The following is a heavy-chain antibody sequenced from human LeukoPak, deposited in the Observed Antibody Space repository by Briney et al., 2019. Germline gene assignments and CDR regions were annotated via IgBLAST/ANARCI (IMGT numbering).Heavy chain of an antibody. D-gene: IGHD5-18*01. CDR1: GYTFTGYY. J-gene: IGHJ6*02. V-gene: IGHV1-2*02. CDR3: ARDWSYGSSYGMDV. Sequence: ASVKVSCKASGYTFTGYYMHWVRQAPGQGLKWMGWINPIRSGTNYAQKFQGRVTMTRDTSISTAYMELTRLTSDDAAVYYCARDWSYGSSYGMDVWGQGTTVAVSS. CDR2: INPIRSGT.